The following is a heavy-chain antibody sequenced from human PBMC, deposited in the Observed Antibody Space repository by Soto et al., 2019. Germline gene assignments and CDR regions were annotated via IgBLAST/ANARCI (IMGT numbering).Heavy chain of an antibody. Sequence: GASVKVSCKTSGYNFNTYGIIWVRQAPGQGLEWMGWISGYNGYTKYTESLEDRVTLSTDTSTSTAYLELRSLRSGDTALSFCARDRDYSHTDADIDYWGQGTLVTVSS. CDR3: ARDRDYSHTDADIDY. V-gene: IGHV1-18*01. D-gene: IGHD3-16*01. CDR1: GYNFNTYG. CDR2: ISGYNGYT. J-gene: IGHJ4*02.